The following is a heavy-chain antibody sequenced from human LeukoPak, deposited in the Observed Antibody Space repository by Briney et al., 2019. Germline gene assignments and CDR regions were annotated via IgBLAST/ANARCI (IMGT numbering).Heavy chain of an antibody. V-gene: IGHV1-8*01. J-gene: IGHJ3*02. CDR1: GYTFTTYD. Sequence: GASVKVSCKASGYTFTTYDINWVRQATGQGLECMGWMNPNSGDTGYAQKFQGRITMTRNTSISTAYMELCSLRSEDTAVYYCARPGEYCNSTNCSSNDAFDIWGQGTMVTVSA. CDR2: MNPNSGDT. CDR3: ARPGEYCNSTNCSSNDAFDI. D-gene: IGHD2-2*01.